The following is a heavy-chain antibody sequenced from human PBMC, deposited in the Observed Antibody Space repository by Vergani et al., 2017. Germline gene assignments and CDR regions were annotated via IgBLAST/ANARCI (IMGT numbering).Heavy chain of an antibody. V-gene: IGHV2-5*02. D-gene: IGHD4-17*01. Sequence: QITLKESGPTLVKPTQTLTLTCTFSGFSLSTSGVGVGWIRQPPGKALEWLALIYWDDDKRYSPSLKSRLTITKDTSKNQVVLTMTNMDPVDTATYYCAHEGDYGDAPDAFDIWGQGTMVTVSS. CDR3: AHEGDYGDAPDAFDI. CDR2: IYWDDDK. CDR1: GFSLSTSGVG. J-gene: IGHJ3*02.